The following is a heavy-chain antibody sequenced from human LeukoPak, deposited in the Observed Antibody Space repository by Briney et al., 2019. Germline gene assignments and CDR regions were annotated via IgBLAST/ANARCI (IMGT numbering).Heavy chain of an antibody. CDR3: AAWEGWQLVQADY. V-gene: IGHV3-23*01. D-gene: IGHD4-23*01. J-gene: IGHJ4*02. CDR2: ISGNGGST. CDR1: GFTFSSYA. Sequence: PGGSLRLSCAASGFTFSSYAMSWVRQAPGKGLEWVSSISGNGGSTKYADSVKGRFTISRDNSKNTLYLQMNSLRAEDTAVYYCAAWEGWQLVQADYWGQGTLVTVSS.